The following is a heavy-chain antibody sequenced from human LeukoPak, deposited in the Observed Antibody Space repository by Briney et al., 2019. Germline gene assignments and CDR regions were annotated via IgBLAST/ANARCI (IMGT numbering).Heavy chain of an antibody. Sequence: PSETLSLTCTVSGGSISSSDYYWGWIRQPPRKGLEWIGEIYHSGSTNYNPSLKSRVTISVDKSKNQFSLKLSSVTAADTAVYYCARGVMVVPAALAGWFDPWGQGTLVTVSS. J-gene: IGHJ5*02. D-gene: IGHD2-2*01. CDR2: IYHSGST. V-gene: IGHV4-39*07. CDR1: GGSISSSDYY. CDR3: ARGVMVVPAALAGWFDP.